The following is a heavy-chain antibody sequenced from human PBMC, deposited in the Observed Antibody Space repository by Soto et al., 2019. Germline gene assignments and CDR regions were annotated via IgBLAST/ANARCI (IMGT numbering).Heavy chain of an antibody. J-gene: IGHJ6*02. CDR2: IIPIFGTA. CDR3: ASHLIVVPASYYYYYGMDV. CDR1: GGTFSSYA. V-gene: IGHV1-69*13. D-gene: IGHD2-2*01. Sequence: LVKVSCKASGGTFSSYAISWLRQAPGQGLEWMGGIIPIFGTANYAQKFQGRVTITADESTSTAYMELSSLRSEDTAVYYCASHLIVVPASYYYYYGMDVWGQGTTVTVS.